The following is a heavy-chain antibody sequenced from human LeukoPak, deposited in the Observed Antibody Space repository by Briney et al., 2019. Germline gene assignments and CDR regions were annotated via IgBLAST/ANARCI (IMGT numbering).Heavy chain of an antibody. J-gene: IGHJ5*02. CDR1: GFTFSSYG. CDR3: ARDLGYGALDP. Sequence: GGSLRLSCAASGFTFSSYGMHWVRQAPGKGLEWVAVIWYDGSNKYYADSVKGRFTISRDNSKNTLYLQMNSLRAEDTAVYYCARDLGYGALDPWGQGTLVTVSS. CDR2: IWYDGSNK. V-gene: IGHV3-33*01. D-gene: IGHD4-17*01.